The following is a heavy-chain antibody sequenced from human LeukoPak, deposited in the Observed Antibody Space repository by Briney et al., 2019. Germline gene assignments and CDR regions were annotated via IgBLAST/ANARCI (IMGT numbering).Heavy chain of an antibody. V-gene: IGHV4-30-4*01. D-gene: IGHD5-12*01. Sequence: SETLSLTCTVSGGSISSGAYYWSWIRQPLGKGLEWIGYIYYSGSTYYNPSLKSRVTISVDTPKNQFSLKLSSVTAADTAVYYCARDRSGYDLFDYWGQGTLLTVSS. CDR2: IYYSGST. J-gene: IGHJ4*02. CDR3: ARDRSGYDLFDY. CDR1: GGSISSGAYY.